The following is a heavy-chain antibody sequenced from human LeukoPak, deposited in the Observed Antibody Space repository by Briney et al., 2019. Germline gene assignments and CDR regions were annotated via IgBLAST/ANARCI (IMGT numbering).Heavy chain of an antibody. J-gene: IGHJ6*02. Sequence: PSETLSLTCAVYGGSFSGYYWSWIRQPPGKGLEWIGEINHSGSTNYNPSLKSRVTISVDTSKNQFSLKLSSVTAADTAVYYCARMDPALYYYYYYGMDVWGQGTTVTVSS. CDR3: ARMDPALYYYYYYGMDV. V-gene: IGHV4-34*01. CDR2: INHSGST. D-gene: IGHD3/OR15-3a*01. CDR1: GGSFSGYY.